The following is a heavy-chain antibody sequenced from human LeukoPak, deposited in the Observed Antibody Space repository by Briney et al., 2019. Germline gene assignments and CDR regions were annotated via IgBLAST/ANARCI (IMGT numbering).Heavy chain of an antibody. D-gene: IGHD3-10*01. CDR1: GFTFSSYT. Sequence: GGSLRLSCAASGFTFSSYTMGWVRQAPGKGLEWVSAITASGTYTNYADSLKGRFSISRDNSMNTLYLQMSSLRAEDTAMYYCVKRRGADKGHFDYWGQGALVTVSS. CDR2: ITASGTYT. CDR3: VKRRGADKGHFDY. V-gene: IGHV3-23*01. J-gene: IGHJ4*02.